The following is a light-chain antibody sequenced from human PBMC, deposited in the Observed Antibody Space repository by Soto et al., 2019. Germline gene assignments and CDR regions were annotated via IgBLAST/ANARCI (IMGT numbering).Light chain of an antibody. CDR3: QQYGSSPPT. CDR2: GAS. Sequence: EIVLRQSPGTLSLSPGERATLSCRASQSVSSSYLAWYQQKPGQAPRLLIYGASSRATGIPDRFSGSGSGTDFTLTISRLEPEDFAVYYCQQYGSSPPTCGQGTKVEI. CDR1: QSVSSSY. V-gene: IGKV3-20*01. J-gene: IGKJ1*01.